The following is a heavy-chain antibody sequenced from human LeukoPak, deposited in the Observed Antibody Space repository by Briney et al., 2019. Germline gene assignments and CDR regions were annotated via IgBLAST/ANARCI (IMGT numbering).Heavy chain of an antibody. J-gene: IGHJ4*02. D-gene: IGHD3-22*01. CDR3: ARGARMGSGYPYFDY. CDR2: IYYSGNT. Sequence: SETLSLTCTVSGGSISSYYWSWIRQPAGKGLEWIGRIYYSGNTNYNPSLRSRVTISLDTSKNDFSLKLSSVTAADTAVYYCARGARMGSGYPYFDYWGQGTLVTVSS. V-gene: IGHV4-4*07. CDR1: GGSISSYY.